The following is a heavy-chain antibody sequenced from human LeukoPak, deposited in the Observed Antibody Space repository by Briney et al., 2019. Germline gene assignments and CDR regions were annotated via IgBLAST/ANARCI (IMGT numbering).Heavy chain of an antibody. V-gene: IGHV3-48*03. Sequence: PGGSLRLSYAASGFSFSVYEMHWVRQAPGKGLEWISDISSSGTTTYYADSVKGRFTISRDNAKNSLYLQMNSLRAEDTAVYYCAISTYSSSPSWGQGTLVTVSS. CDR3: AISTYSSSPS. J-gene: IGHJ5*02. CDR1: GFSFSVYE. D-gene: IGHD6-6*01. CDR2: ISSSGTTT.